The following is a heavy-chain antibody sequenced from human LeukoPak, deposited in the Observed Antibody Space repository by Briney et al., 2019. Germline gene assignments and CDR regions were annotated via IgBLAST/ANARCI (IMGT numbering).Heavy chain of an antibody. D-gene: IGHD3-22*01. CDR1: GYTFTGYY. Sequence: SVKVSCKASGYTFTGYYMHWVRQAPGQGLEWMGGIIPIFGTANYAQKFQGRVTITADKSTSTAYMELSSLRSEDTAVYYCARGHYYDSSGYSPDYWGQGTLVTVSS. CDR2: IIPIFGTA. CDR3: ARGHYYDSSGYSPDY. J-gene: IGHJ4*02. V-gene: IGHV1-69*06.